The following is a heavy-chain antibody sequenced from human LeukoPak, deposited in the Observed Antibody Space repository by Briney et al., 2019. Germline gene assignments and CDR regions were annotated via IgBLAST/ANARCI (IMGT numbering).Heavy chain of an antibody. CDR3: ARGDCSGGSCYLFDY. Sequence: SETLSLTCTASGGSISSSSYYWGWIRQPPGKGLEWIGSIYYSGSTYYNPSLKSRVTISVDTSKNQFSLKLSSVTAADTAVYYCARGDCSGGSCYLFDYWGQGALVTVSS. J-gene: IGHJ4*02. D-gene: IGHD2-15*01. V-gene: IGHV4-39*01. CDR1: GGSISSSSYY. CDR2: IYYSGST.